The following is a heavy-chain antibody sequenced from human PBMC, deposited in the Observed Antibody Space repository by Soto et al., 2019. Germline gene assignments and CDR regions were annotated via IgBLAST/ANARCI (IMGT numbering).Heavy chain of an antibody. J-gene: IGHJ4*02. Sequence: PGGSLRLSCAASGFTFSGSAMHWVRQASGKGLEWVGRIRSKANNFATAYAASVKGRFTISRDDSKNTAYLQMSSLKTDDTAVYYCTTGGDLFDYWGQGTLVTVSS. CDR1: GFTFSGSA. V-gene: IGHV3-73*01. D-gene: IGHD2-21*02. CDR2: IRSKANNFAT. CDR3: TTGGDLFDY.